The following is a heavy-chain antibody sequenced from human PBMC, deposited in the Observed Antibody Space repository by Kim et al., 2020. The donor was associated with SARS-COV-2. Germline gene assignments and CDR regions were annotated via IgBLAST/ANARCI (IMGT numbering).Heavy chain of an antibody. V-gene: IGHV1-18*01. CDR2: ISPSNGNT. CDR3: ARGGQWLHDF. Sequence: ASVKVSCKASGYTFSSYGISWVRQAPGQGLEWMGWISPSNGNTNYPQNSKGRVTMTTDTSTSTAYIEVTSLRYDDTAVYYCARGGQWLHDFWGQGTLGTV. D-gene: IGHD6-19*01. CDR1: GYTFSSYG. J-gene: IGHJ4*02.